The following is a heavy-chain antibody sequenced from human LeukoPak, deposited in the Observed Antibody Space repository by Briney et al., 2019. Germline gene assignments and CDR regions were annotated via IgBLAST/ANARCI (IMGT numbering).Heavy chain of an antibody. CDR3: ARVWGVYYDSSGAYFDY. V-gene: IGHV1-46*01. D-gene: IGHD3-22*01. Sequence: GASVKVSCKASGYTFTSYYMHWVRQAPGQGLEWMGIINPSGGSTSYAQKFQGRVTMTRDTSTSTVYMELSSLRSEDTAVYYCARVWGVYYDSSGAYFDYWGQGTLVTVSS. J-gene: IGHJ4*02. CDR2: INPSGGST. CDR1: GYTFTSYY.